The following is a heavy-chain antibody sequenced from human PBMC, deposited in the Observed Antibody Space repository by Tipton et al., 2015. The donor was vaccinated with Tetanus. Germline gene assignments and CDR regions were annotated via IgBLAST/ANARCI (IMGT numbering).Heavy chain of an antibody. V-gene: IGHV5-51*01. CDR1: GYIFTNYW. D-gene: IGHD6-6*01. CDR2: IFPSDCET. J-gene: IGHJ5*02. CDR3: ARHGSIGARQNRFDA. Sequence: QSGAEVKKPGESLKISCKASGYIFTNYWIAWVCQMPGKGLEYMGIIFPSDCETRYNPTFRGQVTMSVDKATNTAYLQWSRLVASDSDVYYCARHGSIGARQNRFDAWGQGTPVTVSS.